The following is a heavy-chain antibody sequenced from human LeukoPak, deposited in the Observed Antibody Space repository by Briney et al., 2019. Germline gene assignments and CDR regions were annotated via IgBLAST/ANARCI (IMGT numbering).Heavy chain of an antibody. Sequence: SETLSLTCTVSGGSISSSSYYWGWIRQPPGKGLEWIGSIYYSGSTYYNPSLKSRVTMSVETSKNQVSLKLSSVTAADTAVYYCARQGAGGRAFDIWGQGTMVTVSS. D-gene: IGHD6-19*01. CDR1: GGSISSSSYY. J-gene: IGHJ3*02. CDR3: ARQGAGGRAFDI. V-gene: IGHV4-39*01. CDR2: IYYSGST.